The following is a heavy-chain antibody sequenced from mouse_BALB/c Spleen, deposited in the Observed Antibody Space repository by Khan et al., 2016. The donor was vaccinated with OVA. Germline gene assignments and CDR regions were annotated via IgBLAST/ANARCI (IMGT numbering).Heavy chain of an antibody. CDR1: GFTFSSNT. J-gene: IGHJ4*01. Sequence: EVELVESGGGLVQPGGSLKLSCAASGFTFSSNTMSWVRQTQEKRLEWVAYITNGGGNTYYPDTVKGRFTISRDNAKNTLYLQMSSLKSEETAMYYCARIPTFITTALDYWGQGTSVTVSS. V-gene: IGHV5-12-2*01. D-gene: IGHD1-2*01. CDR2: ITNGGGNT. CDR3: ARIPTFITTALDY.